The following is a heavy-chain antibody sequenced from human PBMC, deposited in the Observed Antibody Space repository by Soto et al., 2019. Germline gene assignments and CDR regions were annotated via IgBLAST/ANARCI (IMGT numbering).Heavy chain of an antibody. CDR2: IYTSGST. J-gene: IGHJ5*02. V-gene: IGHV4-4*07. CDR3: ARDGVWPYYYGSGSSRWFDP. Sequence: SETLSLTCTVSVGSISSYYWSWIRQPAGKGLEWIGRIYTSGSTNYNPSLKSRVTMSVDTSKNQFSLKLSSVTAADTAVYYCARDGVWPYYYGSGSSRWFDPWGQGTLVTVSS. D-gene: IGHD3-10*01. CDR1: VGSISSYY.